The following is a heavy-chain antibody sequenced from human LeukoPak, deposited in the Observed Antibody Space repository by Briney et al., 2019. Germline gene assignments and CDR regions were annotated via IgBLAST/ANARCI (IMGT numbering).Heavy chain of an antibody. D-gene: IGHD3-22*01. CDR1: GFTFSSYA. J-gene: IGHJ4*02. Sequence: GGSLRLSCAASGFTFSSYAMHWVRQAPGKGLEWVAVISYDGSNKYYADSVKGRFTISRDNSKNTLYLQMSSLRAEDTAVYYCARDRERYYYDSSGVDYWGQGTLVTVSS. CDR3: ARDRERYYYDSSGVDY. CDR2: ISYDGSNK. V-gene: IGHV3-30-3*01.